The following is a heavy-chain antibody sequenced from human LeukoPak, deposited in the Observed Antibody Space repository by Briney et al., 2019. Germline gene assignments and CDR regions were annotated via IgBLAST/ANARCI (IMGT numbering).Heavy chain of an antibody. D-gene: IGHD5-12*01. CDR3: ARDQSIVATIRGALYS. Sequence: GGSLRLPCAASGFTFSSYGMSWVRQAPGKGLEWVANIKQDGSEKYYVDSVKGRFTISRDNAKNSLYLQINSLRAEDTAVYYCARDQSIVATIRGALYSWGQGTLVTVSS. V-gene: IGHV3-7*04. CDR2: IKQDGSEK. J-gene: IGHJ4*02. CDR1: GFTFSSYG.